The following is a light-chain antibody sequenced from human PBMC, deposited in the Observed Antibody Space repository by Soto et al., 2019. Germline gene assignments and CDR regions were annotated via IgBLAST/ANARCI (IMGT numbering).Light chain of an antibody. CDR3: QQSYSIPLT. Sequence: DIQMTQSPSSLSASVGDRVTITCRASQSISTYLNWYQQKPGKAPNLLIYAASTLQSGVPSRFSGTGSGTDFTLTIGTLQPEDFATYYCQQSYSIPLTFGGGTKVDIK. J-gene: IGKJ4*01. CDR1: QSISTY. CDR2: AAS. V-gene: IGKV1-39*01.